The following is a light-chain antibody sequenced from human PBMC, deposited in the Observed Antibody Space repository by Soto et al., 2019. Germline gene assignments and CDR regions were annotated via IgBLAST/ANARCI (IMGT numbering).Light chain of an antibody. Sequence: EIVLTQSPGTLSLSPGERATLSCRASQSVSSSYLVWYQQKPGQAPRLLIYGASSRATGIPDRFCGSGSGTVFTLTISRLEPEDFAVYFCQQYGTSPYTFGQGTKLEIE. CDR1: QSVSSSY. J-gene: IGKJ2*01. V-gene: IGKV3-20*01. CDR3: QQYGTSPYT. CDR2: GAS.